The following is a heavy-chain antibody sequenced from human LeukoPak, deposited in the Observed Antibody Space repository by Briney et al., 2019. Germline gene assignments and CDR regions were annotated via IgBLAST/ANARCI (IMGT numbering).Heavy chain of an antibody. CDR3: ARDPAFPWYFDL. D-gene: IGHD2-2*01. CDR1: GGSISSYY. Sequence: SETLSLTCTVSGGSISSYYWSWIRQPPGKGLEWIGYIYYSGSTNHNPSLKSRVTISVDTSKNQFSLKLSSVTAADTAVYYCARDPAFPWYFDLWGRGTLVTVSS. J-gene: IGHJ2*01. CDR2: IYYSGST. V-gene: IGHV4-59*01.